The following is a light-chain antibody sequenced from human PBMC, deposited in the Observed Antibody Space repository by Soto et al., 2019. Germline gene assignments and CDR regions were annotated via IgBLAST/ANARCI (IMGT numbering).Light chain of an antibody. Sequence: SALTQPASVSGSPGQSITISCTGTSSDIGNYNLVSWYQHHPDKAPKLIIYEGNKRPSGVSNRFSGSKSGNTASLTISGPQPDGEANFYCCSYAGSGTPVVFGGGTQLTVL. CDR1: SSDIGNYNL. CDR2: EGN. J-gene: IGLJ2*01. V-gene: IGLV2-23*01. CDR3: CSYAGSGTPVV.